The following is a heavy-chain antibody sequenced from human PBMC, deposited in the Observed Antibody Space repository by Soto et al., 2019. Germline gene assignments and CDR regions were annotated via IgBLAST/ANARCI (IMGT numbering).Heavy chain of an antibody. CDR3: ARSGDCTGTSCHLRGPFDS. V-gene: IGHV1-46*01. CDR1: GYTLTSYY. D-gene: IGHD2-8*02. Sequence: GAAVTVSCKAAGYTLTSYYMHWVRQAPGQGLDWMGRIDPSSGSSTYAQKFLGRVTMTRDTSTSTVYMGLNSLRDEDTAVYFCARSGDCTGTSCHLRGPFDSWGPGTLVTVSA. J-gene: IGHJ4*02. CDR2: IDPSSGSS.